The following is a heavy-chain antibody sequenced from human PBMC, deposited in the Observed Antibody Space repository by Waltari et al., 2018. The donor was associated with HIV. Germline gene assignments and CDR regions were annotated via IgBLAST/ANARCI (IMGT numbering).Heavy chain of an antibody. J-gene: IGHJ6*02. CDR3: ATIGGYTYGLYYYYGMDV. CDR1: GYSIRMGYY. Sequence: QVQLQESGPGLVKPSETLSLTCNVSGYSIRMGYYWGWVRPPPGKGLEWIGSVYHSGNTYYNPSLGSRISMSVDTSKNQFSLNLNSVTAADTAVYYCATIGGYTYGLYYYYGMDVWGRGTSVTVSS. CDR2: VYHSGNT. D-gene: IGHD5-18*01. V-gene: IGHV4-38-2*02.